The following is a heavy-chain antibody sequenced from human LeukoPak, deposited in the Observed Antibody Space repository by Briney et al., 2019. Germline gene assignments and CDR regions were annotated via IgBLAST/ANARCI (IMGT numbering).Heavy chain of an antibody. D-gene: IGHD2-21*02. Sequence: SETLSLTCAVYGGSFSGYYWSWIRQPPGKGLEWVGYIYHSGSTYYNPSLKSRVTISVDRSKNQFSLKLSSVTAADTAVYYCARVIAYCGGDCYSKSGYFDYWGQGTLVTVPS. CDR3: ARVIAYCGGDCYSKSGYFDY. CDR2: IYHSGST. CDR1: GGSFSGYY. V-gene: IGHV4-34*01. J-gene: IGHJ4*02.